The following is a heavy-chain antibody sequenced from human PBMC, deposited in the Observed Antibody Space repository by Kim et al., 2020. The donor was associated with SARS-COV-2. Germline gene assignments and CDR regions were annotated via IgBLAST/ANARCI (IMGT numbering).Heavy chain of an antibody. CDR1: GYTFTGYY. CDR2: INPNSGGT. D-gene: IGHD2-15*01. V-gene: IGHV1-2*02. CDR3: AREVVVVVAAVRDYYYYYMDV. Sequence: ASVKVSCKASGYTFTGYYMHWVRQAPGQGLEWMGWINPNSGGTNYAQKFQGRVTMTRDTSISTAYMELSRLRSDDTAVYYCAREVVVVVAAVRDYYYYYMDVWGKGTTVTVSS. J-gene: IGHJ6*03.